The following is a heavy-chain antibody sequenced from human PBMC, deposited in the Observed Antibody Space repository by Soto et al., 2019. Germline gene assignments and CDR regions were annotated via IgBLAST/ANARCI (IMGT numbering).Heavy chain of an antibody. Sequence: TSETLSLTCTVSGGSISSYYWGWIRQPPGKGLEWIGSIYYSGSTYYNPSLKSRVTISVDTSKNQFSLKLSSVTAADTAVYYCARQFMITFGGVIVINWGQGTLVNVSS. V-gene: IGHV4-39*01. CDR1: GGSISSYY. CDR2: IYYSGST. CDR3: ARQFMITFGGVIVIN. J-gene: IGHJ4*02. D-gene: IGHD3-16*02.